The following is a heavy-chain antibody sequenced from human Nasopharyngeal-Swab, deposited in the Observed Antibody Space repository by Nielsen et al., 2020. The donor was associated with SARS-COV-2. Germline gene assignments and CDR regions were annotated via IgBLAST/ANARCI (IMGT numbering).Heavy chain of an antibody. Sequence: SESLSLTCAVYGGSFSGYYWSWIRQPPGKGLEWIGEINHSGSTNYNPSLKSGVTISVDTSKNQFSLNLSSVTAADTAVYYWARKRVVTPFDYWGQGTLVTVSS. D-gene: IGHD2-21*02. V-gene: IGHV4-34*01. J-gene: IGHJ4*02. CDR2: INHSGST. CDR3: ARKRVVTPFDY. CDR1: GGSFSGYY.